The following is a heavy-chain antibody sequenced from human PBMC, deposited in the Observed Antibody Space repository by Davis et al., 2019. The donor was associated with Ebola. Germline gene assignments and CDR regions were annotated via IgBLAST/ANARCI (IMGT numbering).Heavy chain of an antibody. J-gene: IGHJ4*02. Sequence: GESLKISCKGSGYSFTAYEISWVRQMPGKGLEWMGIIYPGDSDTRYSPSFQGQVTISADKSIRTAYLQWSSLKASDTAMYYCARRLPVRITIFGVTEYYFDYWGQGTLVTVSS. CDR3: ARRLPVRITIFGVTEYYFDY. D-gene: IGHD3-3*01. CDR1: GYSFTAYE. CDR2: IYPGDSDT. V-gene: IGHV5-51*01.